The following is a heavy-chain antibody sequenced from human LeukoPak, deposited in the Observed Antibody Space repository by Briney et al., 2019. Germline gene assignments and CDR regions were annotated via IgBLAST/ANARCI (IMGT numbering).Heavy chain of an antibody. Sequence: GGSLRLSCAASGFTFSSYSMNWVRQAPGKGLEWVSSISSSSSYIYYADSVKGRFTISRDNSKNTLYLQMNSLRAEDTAVYYCASSTVTQYYFDYWGQGTLVTVSS. J-gene: IGHJ4*02. CDR1: GFTFSSYS. D-gene: IGHD4-17*01. V-gene: IGHV3-21*01. CDR3: ASSTVTQYYFDY. CDR2: ISSSSSYI.